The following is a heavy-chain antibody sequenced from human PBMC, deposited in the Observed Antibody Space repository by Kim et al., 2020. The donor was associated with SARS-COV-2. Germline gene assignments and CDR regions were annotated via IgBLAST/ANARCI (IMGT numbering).Heavy chain of an antibody. D-gene: IGHD4-4*01. J-gene: IGHJ5*02. CDR2: IYYSGST. V-gene: IGHV4-59*13. Sequence: SETLSLTCTVSGGSISSYYWSWIRQPPGKGLEWIGYIYYSGSTNYNPSLKSRVTISVDTSKNQFSLKLSSVTAADTAVYYCARSYSNYLLNWFDPWGQGT. CDR1: GGSISSYY. CDR3: ARSYSNYLLNWFDP.